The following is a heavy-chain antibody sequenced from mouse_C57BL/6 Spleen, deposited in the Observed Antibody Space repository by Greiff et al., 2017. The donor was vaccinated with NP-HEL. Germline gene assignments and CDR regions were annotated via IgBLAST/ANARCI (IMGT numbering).Heavy chain of an antibody. CDR3: ARYDYDDDGYDFDY. CDR1: GYAFSSSW. CDR2: IYPVDGDT. J-gene: IGHJ2*01. V-gene: IGHV1-82*01. Sequence: VQLLESGPELVKPGASVKISCTASGYAFSSSWMNWVKQRPGKGLEWIGRIYPVDGDTNYNGKFKGKATLTADKSSSTAYMQLSSLTSEDSAVDFGARYDYDDDGYDFDYWGQGTTVTVSS. D-gene: IGHD2-4*01.